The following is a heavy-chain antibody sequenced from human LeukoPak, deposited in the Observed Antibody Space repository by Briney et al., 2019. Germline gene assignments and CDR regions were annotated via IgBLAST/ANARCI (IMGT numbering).Heavy chain of an antibody. V-gene: IGHV1-2*02. CDR3: ARESLTGYEWFDY. CDR2: INPNSGVT. D-gene: IGHD3-9*01. Sequence: ASVTVSFTTSGFTFTAYYMHWVRQAPGQGLEYMGWINPNSGVTNSEQKFQGRVTMTRDTSLSTVYMEMSWLRSDDTAVYYCARESLTGYEWFDYWGQGALVTVSS. CDR1: GFTFTAYY. J-gene: IGHJ4*02.